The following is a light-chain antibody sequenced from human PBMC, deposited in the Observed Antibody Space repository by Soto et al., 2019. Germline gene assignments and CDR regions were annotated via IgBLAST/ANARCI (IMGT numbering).Light chain of an antibody. J-gene: IGLJ1*01. V-gene: IGLV2-14*01. Sequence: QSVLTQPASVSGSPGRSITISCTGTSSDVGGYNYVSWYQQHPGKAPKLMIYDVNNRPSGVSDRFSGSKSGNTASLTISGLQAEDEADYFCSSYTSSNTLYVLGAGTKVTVL. CDR2: DVN. CDR3: SSYTSSNTLYV. CDR1: SSDVGGYNY.